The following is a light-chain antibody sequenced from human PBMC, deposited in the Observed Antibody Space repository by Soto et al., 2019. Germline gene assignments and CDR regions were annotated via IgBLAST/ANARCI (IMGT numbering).Light chain of an antibody. CDR3: QNYDSISSTT. V-gene: IGKV1-5*03. CDR2: EAS. J-gene: IGKJ1*01. Sequence: DIXMTQSPXTLAAXVGXXVTIXCRASQSFTKWXAWYQQKPGKAPQLLIYEASRLKSGVPSRFSXXXXXXXXXXTISSLQPDDFATYYCQNYDSISSTTFGQGTKVEXK. CDR1: QSFTKW.